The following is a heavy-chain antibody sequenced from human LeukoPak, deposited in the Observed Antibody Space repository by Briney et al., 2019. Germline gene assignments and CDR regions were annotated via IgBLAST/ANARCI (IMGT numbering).Heavy chain of an antibody. J-gene: IGHJ4*02. Sequence: GGSLRLSCAASGFTFATYAMSWVRQAPGKGLEWVGRVRSKPNSYTTAYAASMKGRLTISRDDSKNMTYLQINSLKTEDTAQYYCALITYYYDSSGYYRRREYFDYWGQGTLVTVSS. D-gene: IGHD3-22*01. V-gene: IGHV3-73*01. CDR3: ALITYYYDSSGYYRRREYFDY. CDR2: VRSKPNSYTT. CDR1: GFTFATYA.